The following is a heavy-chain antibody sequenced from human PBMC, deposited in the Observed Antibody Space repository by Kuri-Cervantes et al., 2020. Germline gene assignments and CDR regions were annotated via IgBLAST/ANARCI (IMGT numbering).Heavy chain of an antibody. CDR1: GFTFSSNW. CDR2: IKQDGSEQ. Sequence: GESLKISCAAPGFTFSSNWMTWVRQVPGKGLEWVANIKQDGSEQNYVDSVKGRFTISRDNAKNSLYLEMRSLRGDDTAVYYCGRGGGYPSFWGQGTLVTVSS. V-gene: IGHV3-7*04. J-gene: IGHJ4*02. D-gene: IGHD6-25*01. CDR3: GRGGGYPSF.